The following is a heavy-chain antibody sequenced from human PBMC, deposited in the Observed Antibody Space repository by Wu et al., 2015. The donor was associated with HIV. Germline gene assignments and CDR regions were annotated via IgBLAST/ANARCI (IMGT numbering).Heavy chain of an antibody. J-gene: IGHJ4*02. CDR1: GNSLTELN. V-gene: IGHV1-24*01. Sequence: QVQLIQSGAEVKKPGASVKVSCEVSGNSLTELNIHWVRQAPGKGLEWMGGFHPEDDETLYAQKFQGRFTMTEDTSTDTAFMELTSLRPEDTAVYFCARPGFYASSAYNWGQGTLVTVSS. CDR2: FHPEDDET. D-gene: IGHD2/OR15-2a*01. CDR3: ARPGFYASSAYN.